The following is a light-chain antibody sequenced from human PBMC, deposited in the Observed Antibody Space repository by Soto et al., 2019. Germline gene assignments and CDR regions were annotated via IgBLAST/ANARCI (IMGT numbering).Light chain of an antibody. V-gene: IGLV1-44*01. CDR1: SSNIGSNT. CDR2: DSN. CDR3: AEWDDSLNFPYV. Sequence: QSVLTQPPSASGTPGQRVTISCSGSSSNIGSNTVHWYQQLAGAAPKLLIYDSNQRPSGVPDRFSGSQSGTSASLAISGLQSEDEADYYCAEWDDSLNFPYVFGTGTKVTVL. J-gene: IGLJ1*01.